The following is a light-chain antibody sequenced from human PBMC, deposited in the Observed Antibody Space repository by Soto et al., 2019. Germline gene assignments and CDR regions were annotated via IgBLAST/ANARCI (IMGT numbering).Light chain of an antibody. V-gene: IGKV3-15*01. Sequence: EIVMTQSPATLSVSPGERATLSCRASQSVSSNLAWYQQKPGQAPRLLIYGASTRATGIPARFSGSGSGTEFTITISSLQSEDFAVYYCQHYKNWPRTFGQGTKVEIK. CDR2: GAS. CDR3: QHYKNWPRT. CDR1: QSVSSN. J-gene: IGKJ1*01.